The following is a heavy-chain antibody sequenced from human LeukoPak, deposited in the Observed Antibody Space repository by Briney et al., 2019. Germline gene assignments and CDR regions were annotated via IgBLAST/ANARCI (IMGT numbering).Heavy chain of an antibody. CDR2: ISGSGGST. D-gene: IGHD3-3*01. V-gene: IGHV3-23*01. CDR3: ARDTPGYYDFWSGYYLGIDY. CDR1: GFTFSSYA. J-gene: IGHJ4*02. Sequence: GGSLRLSCAASGFTFSSYAMSWVRQAPGKGLEWVSAISGSGGSTYYADSVKGRFTISRDNAKNSLYLQMNSLRAEDTAVYYCARDTPGYYDFWSGYYLGIDYWGQGTLVTVSS.